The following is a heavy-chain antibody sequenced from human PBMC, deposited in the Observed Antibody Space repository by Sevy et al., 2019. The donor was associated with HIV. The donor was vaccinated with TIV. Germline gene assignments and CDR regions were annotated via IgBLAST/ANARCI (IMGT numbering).Heavy chain of an antibody. V-gene: IGHV3-21*01. J-gene: IGHJ4*02. CDR1: GFTFGDYA. CDR3: ARATVAGTGY. CDR2: ISSSSSYI. D-gene: IGHD6-19*01. Sequence: GGSLRLSCKASGFTFGDYAMSWFRQAPGKGLEWVSSISSSSSYIYYADSVKGRFTISRDNAKNSLYLQMNSLRAEDTAVYYCARATVAGTGYWGQGTLVTVSS.